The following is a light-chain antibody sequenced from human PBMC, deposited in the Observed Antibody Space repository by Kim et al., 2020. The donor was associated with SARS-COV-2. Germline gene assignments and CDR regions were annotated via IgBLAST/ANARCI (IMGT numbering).Light chain of an antibody. CDR2: GAS. CDR3: QQYGGSPRT. V-gene: IGKV3-20*01. CDR1: QSVGSNS. Sequence: PGERATLSCRASQSVGSNSLAWYQQKPGQAPRLLIYGASSRATGIPDRFSGSGSGTDFTLTISRLEPEDFAVYYCQQYGGSPRTFGQGTKV. J-gene: IGKJ1*01.